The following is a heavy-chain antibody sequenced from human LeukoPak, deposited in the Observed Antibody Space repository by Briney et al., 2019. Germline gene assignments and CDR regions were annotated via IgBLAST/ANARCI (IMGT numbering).Heavy chain of an antibody. CDR1: GFTFSSYW. Sequence: GGSLRLSCAASGFTFSSYWMNWARQAPGKGLEWVASINHNGNVNYYVDSVKGRFTISRDNAKNSLYLQMSNLRAEDTAVYYCTTDSLWAIVGATTPIDYWGQGTLVTVSS. V-gene: IGHV3-7*03. J-gene: IGHJ4*02. D-gene: IGHD1-26*01. CDR2: INHNGNVN. CDR3: TTDSLWAIVGATTPIDY.